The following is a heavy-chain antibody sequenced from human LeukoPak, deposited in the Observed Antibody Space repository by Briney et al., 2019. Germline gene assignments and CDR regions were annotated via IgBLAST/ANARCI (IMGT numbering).Heavy chain of an antibody. Sequence: PGGSLRLSCAASGFTFSSYSMHWVRHAPGKGLVWVSRISSDGSNTNYADSVKGRFTISRDNAKNTLYLQMNSLRAGDTALYYCARQNRDFDYWGQGTLVTVSS. CDR2: ISSDGSNT. D-gene: IGHD1-14*01. J-gene: IGHJ4*02. CDR3: ARQNRDFDY. CDR1: GFTFSSYS. V-gene: IGHV3-74*01.